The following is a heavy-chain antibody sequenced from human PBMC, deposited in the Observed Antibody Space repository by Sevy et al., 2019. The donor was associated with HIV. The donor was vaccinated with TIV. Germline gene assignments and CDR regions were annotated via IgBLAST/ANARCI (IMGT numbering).Heavy chain of an antibody. CDR1: GFTFDDYG. Sequence: GGSLRLSCAASGFTFDDYGMSWVRQAPGKGLEWVSGINWNGGSIGYADSVKGRFTISRDNAKNSLYLQVNSMRAEDTALYYCARHGYGYGYHALLDYYYGMDVWGQGTTVTVSS. J-gene: IGHJ6*02. CDR2: INWNGGSI. D-gene: IGHD5-18*01. V-gene: IGHV3-20*04. CDR3: ARHGYGYGYHALLDYYYGMDV.